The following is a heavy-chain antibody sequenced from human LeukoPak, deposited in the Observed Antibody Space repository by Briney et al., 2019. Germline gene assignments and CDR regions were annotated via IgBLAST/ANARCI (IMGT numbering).Heavy chain of an antibody. CDR3: ARGGIEGGTRRILEWLSDPYYYYYYMDV. D-gene: IGHD3-3*01. CDR2: IIPIFGTA. V-gene: IGHV1-69*13. CDR1: GGTFSSYA. Sequence: GASVKVSCKASGGTFSSYAISWVRQAPGQGLEWMGGIIPIFGTANYAQKFQGRVTITADESTSTAYMELSSLRSDDTAVYYCARGGIEGGTRRILEWLSDPYYYYYYMDVWGKGTTVTVSS. J-gene: IGHJ6*03.